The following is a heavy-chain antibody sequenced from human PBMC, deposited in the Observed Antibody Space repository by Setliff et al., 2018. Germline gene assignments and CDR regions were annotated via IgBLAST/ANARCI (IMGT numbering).Heavy chain of an antibody. Sequence: SETLSLTCTVSGDSISSRRSYWGWFRQPAGKGLEWIGQIYTSWSTNYNPSLKSRVTISLDTSKNQFSLSLSSVTAADTAVYYCARMSGFQYMDVWGRGTTVTV. CDR1: GDSISSRRSY. D-gene: IGHD3-3*01. CDR3: ARMSGFQYMDV. CDR2: IYTSWST. V-gene: IGHV4-61*09. J-gene: IGHJ6*03.